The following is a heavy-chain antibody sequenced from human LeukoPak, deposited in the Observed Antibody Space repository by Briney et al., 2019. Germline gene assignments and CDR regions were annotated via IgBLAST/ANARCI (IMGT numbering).Heavy chain of an antibody. CDR2: INPNSGGT. Sequence: ASVKVSCKASGYTFTGYYMHWVRQAARQWLEWMGWINPNSGGTNYAQKFQGRVTMTRDTSISTAYMELSRLRSDDTAVYYCARGHYGGSFDYWGQGTLVTVSS. D-gene: IGHD4-23*01. J-gene: IGHJ4*02. V-gene: IGHV1-2*02. CDR1: GYTFTGYY. CDR3: ARGHYGGSFDY.